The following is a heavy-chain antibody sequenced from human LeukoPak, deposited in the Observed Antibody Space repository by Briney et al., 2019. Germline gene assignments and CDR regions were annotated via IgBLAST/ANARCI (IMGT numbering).Heavy chain of an antibody. J-gene: IGHJ4*02. CDR3: AMAGSGSGWYFDY. V-gene: IGHV1-18*01. CDR2: ISPYNGNT. Sequence: GASVKVSCKASGYDFTSVGITWVRRAPGQGLEWMGWISPYNGNTRYAQKFQGRVAMTTDTSTTTAYMELRGLRFNDTAVYYCAMAGSGSGWYFDYWGQGTLVTVSS. CDR1: GYDFTSVG. D-gene: IGHD6-19*01.